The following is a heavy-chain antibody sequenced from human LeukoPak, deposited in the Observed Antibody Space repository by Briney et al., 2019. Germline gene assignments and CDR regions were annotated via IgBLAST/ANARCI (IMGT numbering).Heavy chain of an antibody. Sequence: SETLSLTCTFYGGSFSSYYWSWVRQPPGKGLEWIGEINHSGSTTYNPSLRSRVTISVDTSKKHFSLKLTSVIAADTAVYFCAQTLEVSTITVHYWGQGTLVTVSS. CDR2: INHSGST. J-gene: IGHJ4*02. V-gene: IGHV4-34*01. CDR1: GGSFSSYY. CDR3: AQTLEVSTITVHY. D-gene: IGHD2-8*02.